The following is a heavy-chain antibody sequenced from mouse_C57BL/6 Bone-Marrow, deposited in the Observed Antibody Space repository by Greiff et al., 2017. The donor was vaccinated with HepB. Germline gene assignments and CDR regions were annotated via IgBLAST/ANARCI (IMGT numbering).Heavy chain of an antibody. J-gene: IGHJ2*01. CDR3: TPVATGDY. V-gene: IGHV14-4*01. CDR1: GFNITDDY. Sequence: VQLQQSGAELVRPGASVKLSCTASGFNITDDYMHWVKQRPEQGLEWIGWIDPENGDTEYASKFQGKATITADTSSNTAYLQLSSLTSEDTAVYYCTPVATGDYWGQGTTLTVSS. CDR2: IDPENGDT. D-gene: IGHD1-1*01.